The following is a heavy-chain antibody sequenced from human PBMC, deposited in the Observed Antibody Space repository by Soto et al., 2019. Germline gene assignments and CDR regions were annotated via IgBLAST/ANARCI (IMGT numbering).Heavy chain of an antibody. D-gene: IGHD6-19*01. CDR1: GGTFRNYA. CDR3: AQTLGLAVAGPGRFDL. V-gene: IGHV1-69*12. J-gene: IGHJ2*01. Sequence: QVQLVQSGAEVKKPGSSVKVSCKASGGTFRNYAISWVRQAPGQGFGWMGGITPIFGTANYSQKFQGRVTITADESMSTAYMELSRLRSEDTAVYYCAQTLGLAVAGPGRFDLWGRGTLVTVSS. CDR2: ITPIFGTA.